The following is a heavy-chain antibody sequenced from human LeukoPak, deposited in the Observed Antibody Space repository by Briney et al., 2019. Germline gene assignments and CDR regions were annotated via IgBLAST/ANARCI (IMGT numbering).Heavy chain of an antibody. Sequence: SETLSLTCSVSGSSMSNVVYYWGWIRQPPGKGLEWIGSIYYSGITYYNPSLKSRVTISVDTSKNQFSLNLTSVTAADTAVYYCATLRLNWNDVFYRGQGSLVTVSS. D-gene: IGHD1-1*01. CDR3: ATLRLNWNDVFY. CDR1: GSSMSNVVYY. J-gene: IGHJ4*02. CDR2: IYYSGIT. V-gene: IGHV4-39*01.